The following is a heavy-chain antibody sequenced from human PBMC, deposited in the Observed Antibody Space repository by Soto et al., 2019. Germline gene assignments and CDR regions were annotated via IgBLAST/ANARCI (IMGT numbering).Heavy chain of an antibody. V-gene: IGHV4-39*01. CDR3: ATKRVYCDGDCYTH. D-gene: IGHD2-21*02. CDR2: IYHREST. Sequence: SETLSLTCTVSGDSISSASFYWGWIRQPPGKGLEWIGTIYHRESTYYNPSLRSRVTISVDTSKNHFSLKLSSVTAADTALYYCATKRVYCDGDCYTHWGQGTLVTVSS. J-gene: IGHJ4*02. CDR1: GDSISSASFY.